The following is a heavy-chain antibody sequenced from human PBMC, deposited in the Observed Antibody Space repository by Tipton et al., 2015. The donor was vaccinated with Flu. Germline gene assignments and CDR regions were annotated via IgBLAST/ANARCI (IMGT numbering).Heavy chain of an antibody. J-gene: IGHJ6*02. CDR2: SGST. CDR1: ADSISSNY. Sequence: TLSLTCSVSADSISSNYWSWIRQPPGKGLGWIGYSGSTNYNPSLKNRVTISLDTSKNQFSLQLKSVTASDTAVYYCARLKLFALVNHSYYYGLDVWGQGTTVTVS. V-gene: IGHV4-59*08. CDR3: ARLKLFALVNHSYYYGLDV. D-gene: IGHD3/OR15-3a*01.